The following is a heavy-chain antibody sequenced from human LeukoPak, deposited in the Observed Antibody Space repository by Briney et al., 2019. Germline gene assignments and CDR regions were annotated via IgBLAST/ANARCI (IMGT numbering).Heavy chain of an antibody. J-gene: IGHJ4*02. D-gene: IGHD2-15*01. V-gene: IGHV1-18*01. Sequence: ASVKVSCKASGYTFTSYGISWVRQALGQGLEWMGWISAYNGNTNYAQKLQGRVTMTTDTSTSTAYMELRSLRSDDTAVYYCARDGYCSGGSCYSFVDYWGQGTLVTVSS. CDR1: GYTFTSYG. CDR2: ISAYNGNT. CDR3: ARDGYCSGGSCYSFVDY.